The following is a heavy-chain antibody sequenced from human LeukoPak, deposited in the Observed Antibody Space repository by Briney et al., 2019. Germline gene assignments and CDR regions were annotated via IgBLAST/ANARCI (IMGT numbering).Heavy chain of an antibody. CDR1: GYLFPTYW. V-gene: IGHV5-51*01. CDR2: IYPGDSDT. CDR3: ARLGRWGFYFDD. D-gene: IGHD5-24*01. J-gene: IGHJ4*02. Sequence: GESLKISCQISGYLFPTYWIGWLRQMPGKGLEWMGIIYPGDSDTRYSPSFQGQVTISADKSVNTTYLQWSSLQASDTAIYYCARLGRWGFYFDDWGPGTLVTVSS.